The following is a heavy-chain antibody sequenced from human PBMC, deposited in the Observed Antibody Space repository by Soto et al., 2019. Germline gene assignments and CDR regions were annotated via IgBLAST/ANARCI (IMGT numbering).Heavy chain of an antibody. J-gene: IGHJ4*02. CDR3: AKVSSSWYAGFFDL. V-gene: IGHV3-23*01. CDR2: LRDSGGSI. D-gene: IGHD6-13*01. CDR1: GFTFSRHA. Sequence: EVQLLESGGGLVQPGGSLRLSCTASGFTFSRHAMTWVRQAPGKGLEWVSGLRDSGGSIYYADSVKGRFTISRDNSMTPLYLQMNTLRAEDTAIYYCAKVSSSWYAGFFDLWGQGTLVTVSS.